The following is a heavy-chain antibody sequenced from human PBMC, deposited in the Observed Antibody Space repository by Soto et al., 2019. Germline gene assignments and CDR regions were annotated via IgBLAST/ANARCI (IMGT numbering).Heavy chain of an antibody. J-gene: IGHJ4*02. V-gene: IGHV4-30-4*01. CDR1: GDSISSPHYY. CDR2: IYYTGNN. CDR3: AREPKQNYDSAPWNGGFDS. Sequence: PSETLSLTCTVSGDSISSPHYYWTWRRQPPGKGLEWVGYIYYTGNNFYHPALKSRVAMSVDPSTNQFSLKLASVTDADTAVYFCAREPKQNYDSAPWNGGFDSWGPGTLVTVSS. D-gene: IGHD3-22*01.